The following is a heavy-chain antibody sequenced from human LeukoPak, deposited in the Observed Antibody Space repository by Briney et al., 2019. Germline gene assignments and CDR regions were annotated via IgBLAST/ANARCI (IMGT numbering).Heavy chain of an antibody. CDR1: GGTFSSYA. J-gene: IGHJ4*02. CDR3: ATHCGGGSCYFYKFDY. D-gene: IGHD2-15*01. Sequence: ASVKVSCKASGGTFSSYAISWVRQAPGQGLEWMGRIIPILDIANYAQKFQGRVTITADKSTSTAYMELSRLRSDDTAVYYCATHCGGGSCYFYKFDYWGQGTLVTVSS. CDR2: IIPILDIA. V-gene: IGHV1-69*04.